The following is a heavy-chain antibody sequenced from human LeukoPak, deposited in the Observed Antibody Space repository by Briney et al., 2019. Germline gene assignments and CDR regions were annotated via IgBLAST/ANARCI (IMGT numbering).Heavy chain of an antibody. V-gene: IGHV3-23*01. J-gene: IGHJ4*02. CDR3: AKVDLKTNILGATSGGGNLDY. CDR1: GFTFRSYA. Sequence: GGSLRLSCAASGFTFRSYAMSWVRQAPGKGLEWVSSISGGSGTTYYADSVKGRFTISRDNSKNTLYLQMNSLRAEDTAVFYCAKVDLKTNILGATSGGGNLDYWGQGTLVTVSS. CDR2: ISGGSGTT. D-gene: IGHD1-26*01.